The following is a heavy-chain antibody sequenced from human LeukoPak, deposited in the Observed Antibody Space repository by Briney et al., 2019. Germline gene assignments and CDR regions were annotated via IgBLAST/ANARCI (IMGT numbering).Heavy chain of an antibody. CDR2: INHSGST. Sequence: SETLSLTCSVSGGSITSYYWSWIRQPPGKGLEWIGEINHSGSTNYNPSLKSRVTISVDTSKNQFSLKLSSVTAADTAVYYCARLAYVHAFDIWGQGTMVTVSS. J-gene: IGHJ3*02. CDR3: ARLAYVHAFDI. CDR1: GGSITSYY. V-gene: IGHV4-34*01. D-gene: IGHD3-16*01.